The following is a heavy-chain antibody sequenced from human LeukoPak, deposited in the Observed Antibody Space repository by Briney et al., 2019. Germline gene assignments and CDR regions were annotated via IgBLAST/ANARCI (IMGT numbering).Heavy chain of an antibody. CDR1: GFTVSSNY. J-gene: IGHJ4*02. Sequence: GGSLRLSCAASGFTVSSNYMSWVRQAPGKGLEWVSYISSSSSTIYYADSVKGRFTISRDNAKNSLYLQMNSLRDEDTAVYYCARDRYYYGSGSYPGHFDYWGQGTLVTVPS. CDR2: ISSSSSTI. V-gene: IGHV3-48*02. CDR3: ARDRYYYGSGSYPGHFDY. D-gene: IGHD3-10*01.